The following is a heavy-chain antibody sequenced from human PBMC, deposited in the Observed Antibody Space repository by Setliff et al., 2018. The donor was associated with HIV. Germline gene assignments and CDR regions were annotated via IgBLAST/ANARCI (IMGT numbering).Heavy chain of an antibody. J-gene: IGHJ4*02. CDR2: INHSGST. D-gene: IGHD2-8*01. CDR1: GGSFSGYY. Sequence: PSETLSLTCAVYGGSFSGYYCSWIRQPPGKGLEWIGEINHSGSTNYNPSLKSRVTISVDTSKNQFSLKLSSVTAADTAVYYCARGLRIVLMVYAKFGFDYWGQGTLVTVSS. V-gene: IGHV4-34*01. CDR3: ARGLRIVLMVYAKFGFDY.